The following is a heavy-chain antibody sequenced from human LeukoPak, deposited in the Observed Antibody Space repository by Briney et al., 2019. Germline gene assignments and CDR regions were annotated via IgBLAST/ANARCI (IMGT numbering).Heavy chain of an antibody. CDR3: ASPTSGRELLDYGMDV. D-gene: IGHD1-26*01. V-gene: IGHV1-69*01. J-gene: IGHJ6*02. CDR1: GGTFSSYA. Sequence: ATVKVSCKASGGTFSSYAISWVRQAPGQGLEWMGGIIPIFGTANYAQKFQGRVTITADESTSTAYMELSSLRSEDTAVYYCASPTSGRELLDYGMDVWGQGTTVTVSS. CDR2: IIPIFGTA.